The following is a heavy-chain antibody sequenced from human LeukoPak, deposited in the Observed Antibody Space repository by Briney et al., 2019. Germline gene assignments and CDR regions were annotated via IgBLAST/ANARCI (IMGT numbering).Heavy chain of an antibody. J-gene: IGHJ4*02. Sequence: SETLSLTCAVYGGSFSGYCWSWIRQPPGKGLEWIGEINHSGSTNYNPSLKSRVTISVDTSKNQFSLKLSSVTAADTAVYYCARGYYYDSSGSRRYFDYWGQGTLVTVSS. V-gene: IGHV4-34*01. CDR1: GGSFSGYC. CDR2: INHSGST. D-gene: IGHD3-22*01. CDR3: ARGYYYDSSGSRRYFDY.